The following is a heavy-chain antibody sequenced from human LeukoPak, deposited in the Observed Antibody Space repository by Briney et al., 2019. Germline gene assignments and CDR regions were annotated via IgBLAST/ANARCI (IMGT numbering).Heavy chain of an antibody. J-gene: IGHJ4*02. CDR1: GFTFSSYA. CDR2: ISGSGGST. D-gene: IGHD3-22*01. Sequence: GGSLRLSCTASGFTFSSYAMSWVRLAPGKGLEWVSAISGSGGSTYYADSVKGRFTISRDNSKNTLYLQMNSLRAEDTAVYYCAKVATPYDSSGYYDYWGQGTLVTVSS. V-gene: IGHV3-23*01. CDR3: AKVATPYDSSGYYDY.